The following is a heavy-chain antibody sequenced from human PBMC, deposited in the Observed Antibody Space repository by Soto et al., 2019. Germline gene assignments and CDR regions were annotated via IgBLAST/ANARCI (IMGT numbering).Heavy chain of an antibody. Sequence: GGSLRLSCAASGFTFNSYSMNWVRQAPGKGLEWVSSISSSSSYIYYADSVKGRFTISRDNAKNSLYLQMNSLRAEDTAVYYCAREDYDFWTDYYYYMDVWGKGTTVTVSS. CDR3: AREDYDFWTDYYYYMDV. CDR1: GFTFNSYS. J-gene: IGHJ6*03. CDR2: ISSSSSYI. D-gene: IGHD3-3*01. V-gene: IGHV3-21*01.